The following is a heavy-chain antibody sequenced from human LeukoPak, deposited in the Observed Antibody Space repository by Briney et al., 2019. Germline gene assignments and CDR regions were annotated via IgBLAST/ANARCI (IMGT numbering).Heavy chain of an antibody. CDR1: GGSISSSSYY. CDR3: ARHGSYYDSRGYYLDY. Sequence: SETLSLTCTVSGGSISSSSYYWGWIRQPPGKGLEWIGSIYYSGSTYYNPSLKSRVTISVDTSKNQFSLNLSSVTAADTAVYYCARHGSYYDSRGYYLDYWGQGTLVTVSS. CDR2: IYYSGST. J-gene: IGHJ4*02. D-gene: IGHD3-22*01. V-gene: IGHV4-39*01.